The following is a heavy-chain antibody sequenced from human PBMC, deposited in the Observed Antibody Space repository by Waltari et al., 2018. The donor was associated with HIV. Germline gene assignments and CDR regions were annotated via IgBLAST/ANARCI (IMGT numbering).Heavy chain of an antibody. D-gene: IGHD2-8*01. CDR3: VKDVAVTHYGVYYSGLDV. Sequence: VESGGNVVQPGGSLRLSCTASGFVFGSHWMHWGGQGPVGGLFWVSRIDNDGRVIKYANSVKGRFTLSRDNTKEMLFLEMKSLRSEDSGIYYCVKDVAVTHYGVYYSGLDVWGQGTTVTV. J-gene: IGHJ6*02. CDR1: GFVFGSHW. CDR2: IDNDGRVI. V-gene: IGHV3-74*03.